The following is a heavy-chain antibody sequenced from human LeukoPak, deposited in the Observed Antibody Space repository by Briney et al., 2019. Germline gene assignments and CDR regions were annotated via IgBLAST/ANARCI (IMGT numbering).Heavy chain of an antibody. Sequence: SETLSLTCTVSGGSVSSYYWSWIRQPPGKGLEWIGYIYYSGSTNYNPSLKSRVTISVDTSKNQFSLKLSSVTAADTAVYYCARRGYSYGSRGAFGIWGQGTMVTVSS. CDR3: ARRGYSYGSRGAFGI. V-gene: IGHV4-59*02. CDR1: GGSVSSYY. D-gene: IGHD5-18*01. CDR2: IYYSGST. J-gene: IGHJ3*02.